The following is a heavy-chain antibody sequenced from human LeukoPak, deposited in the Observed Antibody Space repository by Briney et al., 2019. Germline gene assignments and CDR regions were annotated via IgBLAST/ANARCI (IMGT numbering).Heavy chain of an antibody. CDR3: ARPATSGTYYSAFDY. D-gene: IGHD3-22*01. V-gene: IGHV4-39*01. CDR1: GGSTSSSNYY. Sequence: PSETLSLTCTVSGGSTSSSNYYWGWVRQPPGKGLEWIGTIYYSGSTNYNPSLKSRVTISADMPKNQFSLKVSSVTAADTAVYYCARPATSGTYYSAFDYWGQGTLVTVSS. J-gene: IGHJ4*02. CDR2: IYYSGST.